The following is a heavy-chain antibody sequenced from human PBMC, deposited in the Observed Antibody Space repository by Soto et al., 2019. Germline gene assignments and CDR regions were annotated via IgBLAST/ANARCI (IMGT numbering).Heavy chain of an antibody. Sequence: QVQLQESGPGLVKPSQTLSLTCTVSGDSISSGGYYWTWFRQHPGKGLEYIGNINYRGRTYNNPSLNRRVNISRDTSVKQFSRKLTSVTAADTAVYFCARGYCSSTNCYFPVYFHFWGPGTLVTCSS. J-gene: IGHJ1*01. CDR2: INYRGRT. D-gene: IGHD2-2*01. CDR3: ARGYCSSTNCYFPVYFHF. V-gene: IGHV4-31*03. CDR1: GDSISSGGYY.